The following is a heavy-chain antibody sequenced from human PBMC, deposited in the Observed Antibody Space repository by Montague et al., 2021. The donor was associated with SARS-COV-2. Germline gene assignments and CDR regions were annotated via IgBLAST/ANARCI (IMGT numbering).Heavy chain of an antibody. J-gene: IGHJ3*02. D-gene: IGHD3-10*01. CDR3: ARSHELWFGENPQGPGAFDI. CDR1: GFTFSSYW. V-gene: IGHV3-21*01. Sequence: SLRLSCAASGFTFSSYWMSWVRQAPGKGLEWVSSISSSSSYIYYADSVKGRFTISRDNAKNSLYLQMNSLRAEDTAVYYCARSHELWFGENPQGPGAFDIWGQGTMVTVSS. CDR2: ISSSSSYI.